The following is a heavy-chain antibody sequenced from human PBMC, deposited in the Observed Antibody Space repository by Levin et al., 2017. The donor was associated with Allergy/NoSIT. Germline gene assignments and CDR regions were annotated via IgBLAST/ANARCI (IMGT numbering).Heavy chain of an antibody. V-gene: IGHV2-70*04. D-gene: IGHD1-26*01. CDR2: VDWDDFK. CDR1: GFSLSNRGMG. Sequence: TLSLTCSFSGFSLSNRGMGLTWIRQPPGKALEWLARVDWDDFKFYSPSLKTRLTISKDTSKNQVVLTMTNMDPADTATYYCARSPTGTYYWYDFWGQGTLVTVSS. J-gene: IGHJ5*01. CDR3: ARSPTGTYYWYDF.